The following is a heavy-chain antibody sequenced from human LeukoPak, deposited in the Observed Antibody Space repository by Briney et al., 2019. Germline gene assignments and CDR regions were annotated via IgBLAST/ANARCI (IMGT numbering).Heavy chain of an antibody. CDR3: ASLTGDLNLADY. D-gene: IGHD7-27*01. V-gene: IGHV4-34*01. CDR1: GFTVSSYA. Sequence: GSLRLSCAASGFTVSSYAMSWVRQPPGKGLEWIGEINHSGSTNYNPSLKSRVTISVDTSKNQFSLKLSSVTAADTAVYYCASLTGDLNLADYWGQGTLVTVSS. J-gene: IGHJ4*02. CDR2: INHSGST.